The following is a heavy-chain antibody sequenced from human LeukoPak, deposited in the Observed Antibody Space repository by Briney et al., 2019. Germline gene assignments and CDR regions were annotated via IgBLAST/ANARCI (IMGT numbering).Heavy chain of an antibody. D-gene: IGHD6-13*01. CDR2: ISSSGDRT. CDR1: GFTFSSYG. Sequence: GGTLRLSCAASGFTFSSYGMSWVRQAPGKGLEWVSSISSSGDRTYYADSVKGRFTISRDNAKNSLYLQMNSLRAEDTALYYCAKDIGQLVLDAFDIWGQGTMVTVSS. V-gene: IGHV3-23*01. J-gene: IGHJ3*02. CDR3: AKDIGQLVLDAFDI.